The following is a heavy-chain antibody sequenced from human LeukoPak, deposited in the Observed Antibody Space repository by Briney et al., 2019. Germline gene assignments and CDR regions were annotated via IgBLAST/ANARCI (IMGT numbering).Heavy chain of an antibody. D-gene: IGHD5-12*01. CDR3: AKALGSIVVTASDY. CDR1: GFTFNNYA. J-gene: IGHJ4*02. Sequence: GGSLRLSCAASGFTFNNYAMSWVRQAPGKGLEWVSAISGSGGATYFADSVKGRFAISRDNSKNTLYLQMHSLRAEDTAVYYCAKALGSIVVTASDYWGQGTLVTVSS. CDR2: ISGSGGAT. V-gene: IGHV3-23*01.